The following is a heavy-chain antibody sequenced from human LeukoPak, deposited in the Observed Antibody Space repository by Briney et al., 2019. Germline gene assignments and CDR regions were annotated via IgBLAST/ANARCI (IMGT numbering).Heavy chain of an antibody. CDR1: GFTFSSYS. Sequence: HPGGSLRLSCAASGFTFSSYSMNWVRQAPGKGLEWVAGISDRGSRTNYADSVKGRFTTSTDHPENTLYLEMNSLRAEDTAVYFCAKRGVVIRVILVGFHKEAYYFDSWGQGALVTVSS. CDR3: AKRGVVIRVILVGFHKEAYYFDS. CDR2: ISDRGSRT. J-gene: IGHJ4*02. D-gene: IGHD3-22*01. V-gene: IGHV3-23*01.